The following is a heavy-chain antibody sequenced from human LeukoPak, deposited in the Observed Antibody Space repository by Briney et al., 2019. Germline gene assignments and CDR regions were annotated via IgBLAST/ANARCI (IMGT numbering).Heavy chain of an antibody. J-gene: IGHJ4*02. Sequence: ASVKVSCKASGYTFTSYDINWARQATGQGLEWMGWMNPNSGNTGYAQKFQGRVTMTRNTSISTAYMELSSLRSEDTAVYYCARVLPRSRYGSGSYYKSRDDYWGQGTLVTVSS. CDR3: ARVLPRSRYGSGSYYKSRDDY. D-gene: IGHD3-10*01. CDR2: MNPNSGNT. V-gene: IGHV1-8*01. CDR1: GYTFTSYD.